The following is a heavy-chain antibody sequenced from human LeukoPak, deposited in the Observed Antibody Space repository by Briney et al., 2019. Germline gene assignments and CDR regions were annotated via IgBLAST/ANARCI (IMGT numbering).Heavy chain of an antibody. CDR3: ARDFDWSIAY. V-gene: IGHV2-5*01. Sequence: SGPTLVDPTQTLTLTCTFSGFSLNTRDMNVAWIRQPPGKALEWLALIRWTDEKSYSPSLKNRLTITKDPSKNQVVLTMANMDPVDTATYFCARDFDWSIAYWGQGSPVTISS. J-gene: IGHJ4*02. CDR2: IRWTDEK. CDR1: GFSLNTRDMN. D-gene: IGHD3-9*01.